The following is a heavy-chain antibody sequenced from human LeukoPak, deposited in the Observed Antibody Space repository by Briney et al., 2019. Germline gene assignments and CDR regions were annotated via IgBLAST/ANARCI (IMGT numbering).Heavy chain of an antibody. D-gene: IGHD3-22*01. Sequence: KASETLSLTCTVSSYSISSGYYWGWIRQPPGKGLEWIGSVYHSGSTYYNPSLKSRVTMSVDTSKNQFSLKLSSVTAADTAVCYCAGDMRSSGYFAYFDYWGQGTLGTVSS. J-gene: IGHJ4*02. CDR1: SYSISSGYY. CDR3: AGDMRSSGYFAYFDY. V-gene: IGHV4-38-2*02. CDR2: VYHSGST.